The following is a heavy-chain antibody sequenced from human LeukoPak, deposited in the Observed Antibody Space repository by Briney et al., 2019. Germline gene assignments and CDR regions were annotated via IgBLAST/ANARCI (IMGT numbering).Heavy chain of an antibody. J-gene: IGHJ4*02. CDR3: ARDRSSWSIDY. D-gene: IGHD6-13*01. CDR2: IIPILGIA. CDR1: GGTFSSYA. Sequence: SVKVSCKASGGTFSSYAISWVRQAPGQGLEWMGRIIPILGIANYAQKFQGRVTITADKSTSTAYVELSSLRSEDTAAYYCARDRSSWSIDYWGQGTLVTVSS. V-gene: IGHV1-69*04.